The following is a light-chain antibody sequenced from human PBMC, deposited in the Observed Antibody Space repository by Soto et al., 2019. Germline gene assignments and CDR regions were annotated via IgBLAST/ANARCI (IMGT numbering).Light chain of an antibody. CDR1: QSINKY. J-gene: IGKJ2*01. CDR2: SAS. Sequence: DIPMTQSPSSLSASVGDRVIITCRASQSINKYLNWYRQKPGKAPKLLIYSASSLQSGVPSRFSGSGSGTDFTLTIGSLQPEDFATYFCQQSYSTPYTFGQGTKLDFK. CDR3: QQSYSTPYT. V-gene: IGKV1-39*01.